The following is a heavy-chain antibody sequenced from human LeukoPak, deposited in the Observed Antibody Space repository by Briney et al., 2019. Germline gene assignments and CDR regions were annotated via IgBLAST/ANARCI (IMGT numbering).Heavy chain of an antibody. V-gene: IGHV3-21*01. CDR1: GFTFSSYS. J-gene: IGHJ3*02. D-gene: IGHD1-26*01. Sequence: GGSLRLSCAASGFTFSSYSMNWVRQAPGKGLEWVSSISSSSSYIYYADSVKGRFTISRDNAKNSLYPQMNSLRAEDTAVYYCAKGRSGSYIRGAFDIWGQGTMVTVSS. CDR2: ISSSSSYI. CDR3: AKGRSGSYIRGAFDI.